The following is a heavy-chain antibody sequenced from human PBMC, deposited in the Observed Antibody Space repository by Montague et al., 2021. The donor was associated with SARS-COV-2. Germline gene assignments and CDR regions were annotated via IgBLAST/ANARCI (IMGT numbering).Heavy chain of an antibody. J-gene: IGHJ4*02. Sequence: SLRLSCAASGFTISNYVLHWVRQAPGKGLEWVALLSYDERNQYYADSVKGRFTITRDNSKTTLYLQMNSLTIDDTAVYYCAKGRTIIINSPFGYWGQGAPVTVSS. CDR2: LSYDERNQ. V-gene: IGHV3-30*04. CDR3: AKGRTIIINSPFGY. CDR1: GFTISNYV. D-gene: IGHD4-23*01.